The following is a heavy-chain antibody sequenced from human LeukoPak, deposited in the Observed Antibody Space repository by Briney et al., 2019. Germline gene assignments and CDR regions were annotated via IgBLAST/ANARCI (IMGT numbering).Heavy chain of an antibody. V-gene: IGHV1-3*01. D-gene: IGHD4/OR15-4a*01. Sequence: ASVKVSCKASGYTFTSYYMHWVRQAPGQRLEWMGWINAGNGNTKYSQKFQGRVTITRDTSASTAYMELSSLRSEDTAVYYCARVPMVISALWDYWGQGTLVTVSS. CDR3: ARVPMVISALWDY. CDR1: GYTFTSYY. J-gene: IGHJ4*02. CDR2: INAGNGNT.